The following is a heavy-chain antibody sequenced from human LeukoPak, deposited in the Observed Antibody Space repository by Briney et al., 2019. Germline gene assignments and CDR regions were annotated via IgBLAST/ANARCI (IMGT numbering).Heavy chain of an antibody. V-gene: IGHV4-39*07. J-gene: IGHJ2*01. D-gene: IGHD1-26*01. Sequence: PSETLSLTCTVSGGSISSSSYYWGWIRQPPGKGLEWIGSIYYSGSTYYNPSLKSRVTISVDTSKNQFSLKLSSVTAADTAVYYCARVGGSYDPNWYFDLWGRGTLVTVSS. CDR1: GGSISSSSYY. CDR3: ARVGGSYDPNWYFDL. CDR2: IYYSGST.